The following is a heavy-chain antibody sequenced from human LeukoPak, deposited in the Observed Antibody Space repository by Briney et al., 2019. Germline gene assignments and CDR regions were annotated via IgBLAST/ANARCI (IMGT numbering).Heavy chain of an antibody. CDR1: GGTFSSYA. J-gene: IGHJ3*01. V-gene: IGHV1-69*04. Sequence: SVKVSCKASGGTFSSYAINWVRQAPGQGLEWMGRIIPILGIANYAQKFQGRVTITRNTSISTAYMELSSLRSEDTAVYYCARASIAARALGLWGQGTMVTVSS. CDR3: ARASIAARALGL. D-gene: IGHD6-6*01. CDR2: IIPILGIA.